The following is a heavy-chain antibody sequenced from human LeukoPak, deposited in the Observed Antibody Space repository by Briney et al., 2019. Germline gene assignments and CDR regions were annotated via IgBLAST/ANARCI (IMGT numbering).Heavy chain of an antibody. CDR1: GGSITSYY. Sequence: SETLSLTCTVSGGSITSYYWSWIRQPPGKGMEWVGYVYYSGSTNYNPSLKSRVTISVDTSKNQFSLKLSSVTAADTAVYYCARSDSSGYQDYWGQGTLVTVSS. J-gene: IGHJ4*02. V-gene: IGHV4-59*12. CDR2: VYYSGST. CDR3: ARSDSSGYQDY. D-gene: IGHD3-22*01.